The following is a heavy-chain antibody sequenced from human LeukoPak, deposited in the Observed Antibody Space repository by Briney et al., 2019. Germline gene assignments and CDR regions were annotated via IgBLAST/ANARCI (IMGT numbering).Heavy chain of an antibody. J-gene: IGHJ4*02. CDR2: IYFDGNT. Sequence: SETLSLTCTVSDGSISSSSYYWGWIRQPPGKGLEWIGTIYFDGNTFYHPSLKSRLTISVDMSKNQFSLNLRSVTAADTAIYYCAAENGNFWIGYHYFEDWGQGTLVSVSS. D-gene: IGHD3-3*01. V-gene: IGHV4-39*01. CDR1: DGSISSSSYY. CDR3: AAENGNFWIGYHYFED.